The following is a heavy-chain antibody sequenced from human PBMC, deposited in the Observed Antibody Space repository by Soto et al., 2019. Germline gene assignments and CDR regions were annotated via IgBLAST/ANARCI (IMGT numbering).Heavy chain of an antibody. D-gene: IGHD2-2*01. J-gene: IGHJ4*02. CDR3: AKAGPPSSLSYYFDY. CDR2: LSGSGGST. Sequence: PGGSLRLSCAASGFTFSSYAMSWVRQAPGKGLEWVSDLSGSGGSTYSADSVKGRFTISRDNSKNTLYLQMNSLRAEDTAVYYCAKAGPPSSLSYYFDYWGQGTLVTVSS. V-gene: IGHV3-23*01. CDR1: GFTFSSYA.